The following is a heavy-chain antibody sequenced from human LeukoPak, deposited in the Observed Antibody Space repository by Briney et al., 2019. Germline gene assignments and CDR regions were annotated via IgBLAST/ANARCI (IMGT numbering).Heavy chain of an antibody. D-gene: IGHD3-9*01. CDR2: IISSGSYI. CDR1: GFTLSSYT. J-gene: IGHJ4*02. CDR3: ARDRPSVTGYCPFDY. V-gene: IGHV3-21*01. Sequence: GGSLRLSCAASGFTLSSYTMNCVPEAPGKGLEWVSCIISSGSYIYSADPVKGRFTIPRANPKNSLYLQMNSLRGEDTAVYYCARDRPSVTGYCPFDYWGQGTLVTVSS.